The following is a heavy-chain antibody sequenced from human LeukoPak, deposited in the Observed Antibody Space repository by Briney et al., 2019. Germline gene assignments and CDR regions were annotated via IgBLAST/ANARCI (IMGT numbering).Heavy chain of an antibody. J-gene: IGHJ4*02. CDR1: GYTFTGYY. CDR3: AREGLAGIKHYDY. V-gene: IGHV1-2*06. CDR2: INPNSGGT. Sequence: ASVKVSCKASGYTFTGYYMHWVRQAPGQGLEWMGRINPNSGGTNYAQKFQGRVTMTRDTSISTAYMELSRLRSDDTAVYYCAREGLAGIKHYDYWGQGTLVTVSS. D-gene: IGHD6-19*01.